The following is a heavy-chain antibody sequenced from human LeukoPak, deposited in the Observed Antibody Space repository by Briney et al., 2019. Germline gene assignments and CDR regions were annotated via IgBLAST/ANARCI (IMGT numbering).Heavy chain of an antibody. Sequence: PSQTLSLTCTVSGGSISSGGYYWSWIRQHPGKGLEWIGYIYYSGSTYYNPSLKSRVTISVATSKNQFSLKLSPVTAADTAVYYCARQIIYGYYFDYWGQGTLVTVSS. J-gene: IGHJ4*02. CDR1: GGSISSGGYY. D-gene: IGHD2-2*02. CDR2: IYYSGST. V-gene: IGHV4-31*03. CDR3: ARQIIYGYYFDY.